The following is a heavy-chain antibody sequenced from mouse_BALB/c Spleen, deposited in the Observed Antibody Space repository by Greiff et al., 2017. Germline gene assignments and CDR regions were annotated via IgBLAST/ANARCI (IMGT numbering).Heavy chain of an antibody. CDR2: INPSNGGT. V-gene: IGHV1-53*01. CDR3: ARRDGYPWFAY. CDR1: GYTFTSYW. Sequence: QVQLQQPGAELVKPGASVKLSCKASGYTFTSYWMHWVKLRPGQGFEWIGEINPSNGGTNYNEKFKRKATLTADKSSSTAYMQLSSLTSDDSAVYFCARRDGYPWFAYWGQGTLVTVSA. J-gene: IGHJ3*01. D-gene: IGHD2-3*01.